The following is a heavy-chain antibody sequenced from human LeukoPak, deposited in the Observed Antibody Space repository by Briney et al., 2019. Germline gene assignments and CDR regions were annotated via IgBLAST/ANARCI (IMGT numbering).Heavy chain of an antibody. J-gene: IGHJ6*02. D-gene: IGHD4-23*01. CDR2: ISYDGSNK. Sequence: GGSLRLSCAASGFTFSSYGMHWVRQAPGEGLEWVAVISYDGSNKYYADSVKGRFTISRDNSKNTLYLQMNSLRAEDTAVYYCARARTVVTTIIYYYYYYGMDVWGQGTTVTVSS. V-gene: IGHV3-30*03. CDR3: ARARTVVTTIIYYYYYYGMDV. CDR1: GFTFSSYG.